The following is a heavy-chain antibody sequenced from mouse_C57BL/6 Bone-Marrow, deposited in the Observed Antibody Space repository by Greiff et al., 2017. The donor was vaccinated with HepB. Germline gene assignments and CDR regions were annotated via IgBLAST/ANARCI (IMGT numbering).Heavy chain of an antibody. V-gene: IGHV6-6*01. CDR1: GFTFSDAW. CDR3: TRKSLYPWFAY. CDR2: IRNKANNHAT. Sequence: EVKVVESGGGLVQPGGSMKLSCAASGFTFSDAWMDWVRQSPEKGLEWVAEIRNKANNHATYYAESVKGRFTISRDDSKSSVYLLMNSLRAEDTGIYYCTRKSLYPWFAYWGQGTLVTVSA. D-gene: IGHD1-3*01. J-gene: IGHJ3*01.